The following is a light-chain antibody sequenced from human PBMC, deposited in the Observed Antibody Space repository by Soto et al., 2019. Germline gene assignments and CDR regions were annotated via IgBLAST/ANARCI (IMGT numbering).Light chain of an antibody. CDR1: QSISSY. CDR3: QQYDKSPRT. CDR2: DAS. Sequence: EGVLTQSPDTLSLPPGERATLSCRASQSISSYLAWYQQKPGQAPRLLIYDASSRATGTPARFTGSESWTDFTLTISRLEPEDSAVYYCQQYDKSPRTFGQGTKVDI. V-gene: IGKV3-20*01. J-gene: IGKJ1*01.